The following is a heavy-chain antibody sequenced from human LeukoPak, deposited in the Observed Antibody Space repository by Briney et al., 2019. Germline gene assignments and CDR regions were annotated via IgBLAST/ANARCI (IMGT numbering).Heavy chain of an antibody. CDR2: ISGSGGST. CDR1: GFTFSSYA. J-gene: IGHJ4*02. Sequence: PGGSLRLSCAASGFTFSSYAMSWVRQAPGKGLEWVSAISGSGGSTYYADSVKGRFTISRDNSKNTLYLQMNGLRAEDTAVYYCAKGDVDTAMAHIDYWGQGTLVTVSS. V-gene: IGHV3-23*01. D-gene: IGHD5-18*01. CDR3: AKGDVDTAMAHIDY.